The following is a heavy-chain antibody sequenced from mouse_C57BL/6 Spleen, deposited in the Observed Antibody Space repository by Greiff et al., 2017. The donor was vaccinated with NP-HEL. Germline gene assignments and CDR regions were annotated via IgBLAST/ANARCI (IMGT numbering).Heavy chain of an antibody. CDR1: GFNIKDDY. CDR3: TTSGLRY. J-gene: IGHJ2*01. CDR2: IDPENGDT. V-gene: IGHV14-4*01. Sequence: VQLKESGAELVRPGASVKLSCTASGFNIKDDYMHWVKQRPEQGLEWIGWIDPENGDTEYASKFQGKATITADTSSNTAYLQLSSLTSEDTAVYYCTTSGLRYWGQGTTLTVSS. D-gene: IGHD2-4*01.